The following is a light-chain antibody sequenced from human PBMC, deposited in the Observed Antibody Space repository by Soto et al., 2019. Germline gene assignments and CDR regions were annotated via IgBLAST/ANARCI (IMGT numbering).Light chain of an antibody. V-gene: IGLV2-11*01. CDR3: CSYAGSYTYV. CDR1: SSDVGGYNF. Sequence: QSALTQPRSVSGSPGKSVSISCTGTSSDVGGYNFVSWYQHHPGKAPKLIIYYVIQRPSGVPDRFSASKSDNTASLTISGLQAEDEADYYCCSYAGSYTYVFGTGTKVTVL. J-gene: IGLJ1*01. CDR2: YVI.